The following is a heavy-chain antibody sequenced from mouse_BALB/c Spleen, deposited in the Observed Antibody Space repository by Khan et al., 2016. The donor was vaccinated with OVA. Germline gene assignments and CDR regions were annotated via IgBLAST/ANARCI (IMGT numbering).Heavy chain of an antibody. Sequence: EVELVESGGDLVKPGGSLKVSCAASGFTFSSYGMSWVRQTPDKRLEWVATISSGGGYTYFPDSVKGRFTISRDNAKNTLYLQMTSLKSEDTAMYYCARAYYGNEHYAMDYWGQGTSVTVSS. CDR3: ARAYYGNEHYAMDY. CDR2: ISSGGGYT. CDR1: GFTFSSYG. V-gene: IGHV5-6*01. D-gene: IGHD2-10*01. J-gene: IGHJ4*01.